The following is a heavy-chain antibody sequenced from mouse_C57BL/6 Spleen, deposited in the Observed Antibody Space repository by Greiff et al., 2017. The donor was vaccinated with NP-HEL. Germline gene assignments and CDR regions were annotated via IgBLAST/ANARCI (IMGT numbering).Heavy chain of an antibody. V-gene: IGHV1-69*01. D-gene: IGHD1-3*01. J-gene: IGHJ3*01. CDR2: IDPSDSYT. CDR1: GYTFTRYW. Sequence: QVPLQQPGAELVMPGASVKLSCKASGYTFTRYWMHWVKQRPGQGLEWIGEIDPSDSYTNYNQKFKGKSTLTVDKSSSTAYMQLSSLTSEDSAVYYCAGGALSFAYWGQGTLVTVSA. CDR3: AGGALSFAY.